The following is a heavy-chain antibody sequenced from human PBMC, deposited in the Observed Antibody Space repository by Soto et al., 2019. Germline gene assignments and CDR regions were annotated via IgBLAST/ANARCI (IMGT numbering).Heavy chain of an antibody. CDR2: VNPIVSMS. J-gene: IGHJ4*02. Sequence: QVQLVQSGAEVKRPGSSVKVSCKASGDTFNFYSINWVRQAPGVGLEWMGRVNPIVSMSNYAQKFQGRVTMTAEKSTSTAYMELSSLRSEATAIYYCASSYGSGYRAFDYWGQGALVTVSS. D-gene: IGHD3-10*01. V-gene: IGHV1-69*02. CDR1: GDTFNFYS. CDR3: ASSYGSGYRAFDY.